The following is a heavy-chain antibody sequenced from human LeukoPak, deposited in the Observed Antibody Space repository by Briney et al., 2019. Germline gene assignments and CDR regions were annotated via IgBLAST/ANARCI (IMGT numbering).Heavy chain of an antibody. D-gene: IGHD2-2*01. CDR2: INHSGST. Sequence: PSETLSLTCTVSGGSISSYYWSWIRQPPGKGLEWIGEINHSGSTNYNPSLKSRVTISVDTSKNQFSLKLSSVTAADTAVYYCARDLIVVVPAAPYGMDVWGQGTTVTVSS. J-gene: IGHJ6*02. CDR3: ARDLIVVVPAAPYGMDV. V-gene: IGHV4-34*01. CDR1: GGSISSYY.